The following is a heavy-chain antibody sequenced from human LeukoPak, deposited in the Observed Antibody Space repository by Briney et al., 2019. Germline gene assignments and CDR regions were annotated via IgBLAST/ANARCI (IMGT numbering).Heavy chain of an antibody. J-gene: IGHJ6*04. CDR1: GFTFSNYV. CDR2: ISGRGGTT. CDR3: AREWEGGYYRRYGLDV. D-gene: IGHD3-10*01. Sequence: GGSLRLSCAASGFTFSNYVMSWVRQAPGKGLEWVSGISGRGGTTYYADSVKGRFTISRDNAKNSLYLQMNSLRAEDTPVYYRAREWEGGYYRRYGLDVWGEGTTVTVSS. V-gene: IGHV3-23*01.